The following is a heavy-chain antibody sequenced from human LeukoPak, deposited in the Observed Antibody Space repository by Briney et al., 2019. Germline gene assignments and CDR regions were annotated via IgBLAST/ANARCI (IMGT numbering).Heavy chain of an antibody. CDR3: AMKARGYSGYDEGLFDY. Sequence: PSETLSLTCTVSGGSISSYYWSWIRQPPGKGLEWIGYIYYSGSTNYNPSLKSRVTISVDTSKNQFSLKLSSVTAADTAVYYCAMKARGYSGYDEGLFDYWGQGTLVTVSS. J-gene: IGHJ4*02. CDR2: IYYSGST. V-gene: IGHV4-59*01. CDR1: GGSISSYY. D-gene: IGHD5-12*01.